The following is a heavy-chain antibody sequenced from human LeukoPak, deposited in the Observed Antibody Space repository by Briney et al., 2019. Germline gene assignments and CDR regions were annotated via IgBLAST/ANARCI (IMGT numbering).Heavy chain of an antibody. CDR1: GFTFNSNA. CDR3: ARDRAWNYFDY. V-gene: IGHV3-23*01. D-gene: IGHD3-3*01. Sequence: PGGSLRLSCVASGFTFNSNAMSWVRQAPGKGLEWVSAISGSGGSTYYADSVEGRFTISRDNSKNTLYLQMDSLRAEDTAVYYCARDRAWNYFDYWGQGTLVTVSS. J-gene: IGHJ4*02. CDR2: ISGSGGST.